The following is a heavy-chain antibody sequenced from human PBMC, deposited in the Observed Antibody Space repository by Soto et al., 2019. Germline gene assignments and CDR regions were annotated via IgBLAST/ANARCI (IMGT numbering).Heavy chain of an antibody. CDR1: GFTFSSYS. D-gene: IGHD2-15*01. J-gene: IGHJ5*01. CDR3: ARTPYLLCGRCQGWFGP. Sequence: EVQLVESGGGLVQPGGSLRLSCAASGFTFSSYSMNWVRQAPGKGLEWVSYISSSSSTIYYADSVKGRFTISRDNAKNSLYHQMNRLGDEDTAVYYCARTPYLLCGRCQGWFGPRGQGTPVTLSS. V-gene: IGHV3-48*02. CDR2: ISSSSSTI.